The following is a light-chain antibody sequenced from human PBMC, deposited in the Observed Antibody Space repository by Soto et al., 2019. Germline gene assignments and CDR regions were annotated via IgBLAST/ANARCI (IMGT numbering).Light chain of an antibody. V-gene: IGKV3-20*01. CDR2: GAS. Sequence: EIVLTQSPGTLSLSPGERATLSCRASQSVSSSYLAWYQQKPGQAPRLLIYGASSRATGIPDRLSGSGSVTDFNLTISRLEPEDFAVYYCQQYGSSPLTFGGGTKVEIK. CDR1: QSVSSSY. CDR3: QQYGSSPLT. J-gene: IGKJ4*01.